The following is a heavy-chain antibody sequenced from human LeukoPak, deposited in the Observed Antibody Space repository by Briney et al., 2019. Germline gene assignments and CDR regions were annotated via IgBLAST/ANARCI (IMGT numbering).Heavy chain of an antibody. V-gene: IGHV3-23*01. D-gene: IGHD1-26*01. Sequence: GGSLRLSCAASRFTFSSYAMSWVRQAPGKGLEWVPAISGSGGSTYYADSVKGRFTISRDNSKNTLYLQTNSLRAEDTAVYYCAKEGGATILQFDYWGQGTLVTVSS. J-gene: IGHJ4*02. CDR2: ISGSGGST. CDR3: AKEGGATILQFDY. CDR1: RFTFSSYA.